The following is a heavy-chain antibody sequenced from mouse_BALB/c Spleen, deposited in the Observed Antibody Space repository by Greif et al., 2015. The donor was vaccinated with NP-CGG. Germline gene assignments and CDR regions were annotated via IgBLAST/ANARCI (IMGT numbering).Heavy chain of an antibody. CDR1: GFNTKDTY. CDR3: ARWDWYFDV. J-gene: IGHJ1*01. CDR2: IDPANGNT. V-gene: IGHV14-3*02. Sequence: DVKLQESGAELVKPGASVKLSCTASGFNTKDTYMHWVKQRPEQGLEWIGRIDPANGNTKCDPKFQGKATITADTSSNTAYLQLSSLTSEDTTVYYCARWDWYFDVWGAGTTVTVSS.